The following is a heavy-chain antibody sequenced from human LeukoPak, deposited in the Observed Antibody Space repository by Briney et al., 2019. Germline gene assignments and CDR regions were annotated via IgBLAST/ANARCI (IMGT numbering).Heavy chain of an antibody. Sequence: GGSLRLSCAASGFTFSDYYMSWIRQAPGKGLEWVSYISSSSTYTNYADSVKGRFTISRDNAKNSLYLQMNSLRAEDTAVYYCASGTVTNHAFDIWGQGTMVTVSS. J-gene: IGHJ3*02. CDR2: ISSSSTYT. V-gene: IGHV3-11*03. D-gene: IGHD4-17*01. CDR3: ASGTVTNHAFDI. CDR1: GFTFSDYY.